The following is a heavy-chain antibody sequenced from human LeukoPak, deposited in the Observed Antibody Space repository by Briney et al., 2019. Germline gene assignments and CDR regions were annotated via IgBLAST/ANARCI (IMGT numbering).Heavy chain of an antibody. J-gene: IGHJ4*02. CDR2: ISGSGGST. Sequence: PGGSLRLSCAASGFTFSSYAMSWVRQAPGRGLEWVSAISGSGGSTYYADSVKGRFTISRDNSKNTLYLQMNSLRAEDTAVYYCARPPGSSGWVDLYYFDYWGQGTLVTVSS. V-gene: IGHV3-23*01. D-gene: IGHD6-19*01. CDR1: GFTFSSYA. CDR3: ARPPGSSGWVDLYYFDY.